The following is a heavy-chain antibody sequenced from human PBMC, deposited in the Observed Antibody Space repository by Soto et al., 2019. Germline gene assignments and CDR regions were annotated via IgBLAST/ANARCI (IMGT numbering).Heavy chain of an antibody. CDR2: ISYDGSNK. J-gene: IGHJ4*02. D-gene: IGHD6-6*01. V-gene: IGHV3-30*18. CDR1: GFTFSSYG. Sequence: GGSLRLSCAASGFTFSSYGMHWVRQAPGKGLEWVAVISYDGSNKYYADSVKGRFTISRDNSKNTLYLQMNSLRAEDTAVYYCAKEGIAARRGALKAFYYWGQGTLVTVSS. CDR3: AKEGIAARRGALKAFYY.